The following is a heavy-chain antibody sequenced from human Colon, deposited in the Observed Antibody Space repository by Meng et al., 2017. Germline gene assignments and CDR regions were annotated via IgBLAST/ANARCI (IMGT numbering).Heavy chain of an antibody. CDR3: ARERFGESPDY. D-gene: IGHD3-16*01. J-gene: IGHJ4*02. CDR1: GYTFSDYH. Sequence: QGRLVQSGAGVGNAGASWKVSCKASGYTFSDYHMHWVRQAPGQGLEWMGIINPSGGGTRYAPKFQGRVTMSRDTSTSTVYMDLSSLTSDDTAVYYCARERFGESPDYWGQGTLVTVSS. V-gene: IGHV1-46*01. CDR2: INPSGGGT.